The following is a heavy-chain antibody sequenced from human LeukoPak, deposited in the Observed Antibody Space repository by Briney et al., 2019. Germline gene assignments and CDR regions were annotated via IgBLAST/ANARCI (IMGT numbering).Heavy chain of an antibody. CDR3: ARGPWFGELSKNWFDP. J-gene: IGHJ5*02. V-gene: IGHV1-8*01. CDR1: GYTFTNHD. D-gene: IGHD3-10*01. CDR2: MNPNTGNT. Sequence: GASVKVSCKASGYTFTNHDINWVRQAPGQGLEWMGWMNPNTGNTGLAQRFQGRVIMARNTSISTAYMELSSLISEDTAVYYCARGPWFGELSKNWFDPWGQGTLVIVSS.